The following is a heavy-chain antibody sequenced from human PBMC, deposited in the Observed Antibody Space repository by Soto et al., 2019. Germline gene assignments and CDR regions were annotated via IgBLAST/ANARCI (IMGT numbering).Heavy chain of an antibody. J-gene: IGHJ4*02. D-gene: IGHD3-22*01. V-gene: IGHV4-59*01. CDR3: ARAMIVESPLDY. CDR2: IYYSGST. Sequence: SETLSLTCTVSGGSISSYDWSWIRQPPGKGLEWIGYIYYSGSTNYNPSLKSRVTISVDTSKNQFSLKLSSVTAADTAVYYCARAMIVESPLDYWGQGTLVTVSS. CDR1: GGSISSYD.